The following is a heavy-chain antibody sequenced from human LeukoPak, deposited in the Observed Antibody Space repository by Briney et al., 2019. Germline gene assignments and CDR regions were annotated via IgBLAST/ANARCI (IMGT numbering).Heavy chain of an antibody. CDR2: INAGNGNT. D-gene: IGHD2-21*02. J-gene: IGHJ4*02. Sequence: ASVKVSRKASGYTFTSYAMHWVRQAPGQRLEWMGWINAGNGNTKYSQKFQGRVTITRDTSASTAYMELSSLRSEDTAVYYCARYCRGDCPFDYWGQGTLVTVSS. V-gene: IGHV1-3*01. CDR3: ARYCRGDCPFDY. CDR1: GYTFTSYA.